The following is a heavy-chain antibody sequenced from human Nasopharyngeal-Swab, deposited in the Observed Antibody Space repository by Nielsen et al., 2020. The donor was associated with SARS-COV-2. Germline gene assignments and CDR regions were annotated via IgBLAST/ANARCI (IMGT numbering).Heavy chain of an antibody. J-gene: IGHJ6*03. D-gene: IGHD2-15*01. CDR3: ARNDNGLVIWYYYYMDV. Sequence: GESLKISCAGSAFTFSHYAMSWVRQAPGKGLEWVSGIGTGGGRADYADSVKGRFTISRDNSKNTLYLQLNSLRVEDTAVYYCARNDNGLVIWYYYYMDVWGKGTTVTVTS. CDR2: IGTGGGRA. CDR1: AFTFSHYA. V-gene: IGHV3-23*03.